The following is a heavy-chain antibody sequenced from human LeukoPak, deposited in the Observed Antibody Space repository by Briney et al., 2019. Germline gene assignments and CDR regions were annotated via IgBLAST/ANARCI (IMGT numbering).Heavy chain of an antibody. CDR3: ARMNGRGSFNWYFDL. CDR1: GGSISSYY. J-gene: IGHJ2*01. Sequence: PSETLSLTCTVSGGSISSYYWSWIRQPPGKGLEWIGYIYYSGSTNYNPSLKSRVTISVDTSKNQFSLKLSSVTAADTAVYYCARMNGRGSFNWYFDLWGRGTLVTVSS. D-gene: IGHD5-24*01. CDR2: IYYSGST. V-gene: IGHV4-59*01.